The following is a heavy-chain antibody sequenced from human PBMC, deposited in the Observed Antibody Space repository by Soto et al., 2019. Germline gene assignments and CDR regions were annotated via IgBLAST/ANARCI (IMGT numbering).Heavy chain of an antibody. V-gene: IGHV3-30*03. CDR3: ATAGYGDYTHLHYFDY. Sequence: QVQLVESGGGVVQPGRSLRLSCAGSEFTFSSYGMHWVRQAPGKGLEWVAVISFDGSNKNYADSVKGRFTISRDNSNNTLYLQMNSLRAEDTAVYYCATAGYGDYTHLHYFDYWGQGTLVTVSS. CDR2: ISFDGSNK. J-gene: IGHJ4*02. CDR1: EFTFSSYG. D-gene: IGHD4-17*01.